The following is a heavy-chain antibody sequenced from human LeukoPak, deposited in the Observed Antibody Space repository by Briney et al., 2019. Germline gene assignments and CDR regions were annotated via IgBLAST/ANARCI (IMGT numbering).Heavy chain of an antibody. V-gene: IGHV4-30-4*01. Sequence: PSQTLSLTCTVSGGSISSGDYYWSWIRQPPEKGLEWIGYIYYSGSTYYNPSLKSRVTISVDTSKNQFSLKLSSVTAADTAVYYCARHNPYSSSWYHTARGDYWGQGTLVTVSS. D-gene: IGHD6-13*01. CDR2: IYYSGST. J-gene: IGHJ4*02. CDR1: GGSISSGDYY. CDR3: ARHNPYSSSWYHTARGDY.